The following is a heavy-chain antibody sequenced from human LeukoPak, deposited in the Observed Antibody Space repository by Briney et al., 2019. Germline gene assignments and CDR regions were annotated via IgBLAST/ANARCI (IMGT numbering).Heavy chain of an antibody. V-gene: IGHV3-21*01. CDR1: GFTFISYT. Sequence: GGSLRLSCAASGFTFISYTMNWVRQAPGKGLEWVSSISSSSNYIYYADSLEGRFTISRDNARNSLYLQMNSLRAEDTAVYYCASRHDLIDWGQGTLVTVSS. D-gene: IGHD2-21*01. J-gene: IGHJ4*02. CDR3: ASRHDLID. CDR2: ISSSSNYI.